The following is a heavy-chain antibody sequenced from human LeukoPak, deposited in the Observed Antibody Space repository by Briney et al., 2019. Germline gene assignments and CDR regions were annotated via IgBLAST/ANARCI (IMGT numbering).Heavy chain of an antibody. J-gene: IGHJ5*02. Sequence: AGGSLRLSCAASGFTFSSYAMSWVRQAPGKGLEWVSAISGSGGSTYYADSVKGRFTISRDNSKNTLYLQMNSLRAEDTAVYYCAKDFPTSPYSSRGNWFDPWGQGTLVTVSS. CDR2: ISGSGGST. CDR3: AKDFPTSPYSSRGNWFDP. D-gene: IGHD6-13*01. V-gene: IGHV3-23*01. CDR1: GFTFSSYA.